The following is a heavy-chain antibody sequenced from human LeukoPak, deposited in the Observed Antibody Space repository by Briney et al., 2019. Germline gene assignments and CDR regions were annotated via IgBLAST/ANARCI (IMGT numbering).Heavy chain of an antibody. J-gene: IGHJ4*02. V-gene: IGHV3-21*01. Sequence: GGSLRLSCAASGFTFSSYSMNWVRQAPGKGLEWVSSISSSSSYTYYADSVKGRFTISRDNAKNSLYLQMNSLRAEDTAVYYCARGPHSSGWYWLSDFDYWGQGTLVTVSS. CDR2: ISSSSSYT. CDR1: GFTFSSYS. D-gene: IGHD6-19*01. CDR3: ARGPHSSGWYWLSDFDY.